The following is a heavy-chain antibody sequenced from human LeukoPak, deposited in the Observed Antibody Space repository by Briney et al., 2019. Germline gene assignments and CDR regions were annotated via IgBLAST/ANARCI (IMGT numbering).Heavy chain of an antibody. CDR1: GGSISSGDYY. D-gene: IGHD5-12*01. V-gene: IGHV4-31*03. CDR2: IFYTGST. J-gene: IGHJ4*02. CDR3: ARDSGYGLNDY. Sequence: SQTLSLTCTVSGGSISSGDYYWSWIRQHPEKGLEWIGYIFYTGSTYYNPSLRSRVAISVDTSENQFSLRLTSVTAADTAVYYCARDSGYGLNDYWGQGTLVTVSS.